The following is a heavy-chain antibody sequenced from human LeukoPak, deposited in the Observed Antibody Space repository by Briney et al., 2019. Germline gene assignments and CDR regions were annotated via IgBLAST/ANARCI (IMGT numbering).Heavy chain of an antibody. CDR1: GFTFSSYA. D-gene: IGHD1-1*01. Sequence: GGSLRLSCAASGFTFSSYAMSWVRQAPGKGLEWVANIKQDGSEKYYVDSVKGRFTISRDNAQNSLYLQMNSLRAEDTAVYYCAREDDDLYYFDYWGQGTLVTVSS. CDR2: IKQDGSEK. V-gene: IGHV3-7*01. J-gene: IGHJ4*02. CDR3: AREDDDLYYFDY.